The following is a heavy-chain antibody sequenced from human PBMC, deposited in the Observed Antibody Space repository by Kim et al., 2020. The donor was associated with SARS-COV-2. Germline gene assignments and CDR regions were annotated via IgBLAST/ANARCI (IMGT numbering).Heavy chain of an antibody. CDR3: AHFGFDWLLSL. D-gene: IGHD3-9*01. CDR2: ISSDGSFT. Sequence: GGSLRLSCEGSGFIFSHYWLHWVRKAPGKGLEWVSRISSDGSFTGYADSVKGRLTFSRANAKNTLYLQMNSVRPEDTAVYYCAHFGFDWLLSLWGQGTLVTVSS. J-gene: IGHJ4*02. CDR1: GFIFSHYW. V-gene: IGHV3-74*01.